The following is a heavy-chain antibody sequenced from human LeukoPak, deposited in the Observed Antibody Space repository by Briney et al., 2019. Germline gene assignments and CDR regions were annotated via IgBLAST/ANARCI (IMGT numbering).Heavy chain of an antibody. CDR1: GFTFSSYA. Sequence: GGSLRLSCAASGFTFSSYAMHWVRQAPGKGLEWVAFIRYDGSNKYYADSVKGRFTISRDNSKNTLYLQMNSLRAEDTAVYYCAKEALKYSSSPNWFDPWGQGTLVTVSS. J-gene: IGHJ5*02. D-gene: IGHD6-13*01. CDR3: AKEALKYSSSPNWFDP. V-gene: IGHV3-30*02. CDR2: IRYDGSNK.